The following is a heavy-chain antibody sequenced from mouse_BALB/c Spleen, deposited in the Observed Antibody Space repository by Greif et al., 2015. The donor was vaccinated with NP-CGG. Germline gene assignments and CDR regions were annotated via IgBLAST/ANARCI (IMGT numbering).Heavy chain of an antibody. CDR2: INPSNGGT. V-gene: IGHV1S81*02. Sequence: QVQLQQSGAELVKPGASVKLSCKASGYTFTSYYMYWVKQRPGQGLEWIGEINPSNGGTNFNEKFKSKATLTVDKSSSTAYMQLNSLTSEDSAVNSGKRGGGGGLFDDWGQGTTLTVSS. J-gene: IGHJ2*01. CDR1: GYTFTSYY. CDR3: KRGGGGGLFDD.